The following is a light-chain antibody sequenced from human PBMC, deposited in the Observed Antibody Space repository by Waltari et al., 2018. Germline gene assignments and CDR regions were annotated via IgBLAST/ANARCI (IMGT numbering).Light chain of an antibody. J-gene: IGLJ2*01. Sequence: QSALTQPPSASGSPGQSVTISCTGTSSDVAGYNYVSWYQQHPGKAPKLMIYEVSKRPSGVPDRFSGDKSGNTASLTVSGLQAEDEADYYCSSYAGSDNFVIFGGGTKLTVL. CDR2: EVS. CDR3: SSYAGSDNFVI. V-gene: IGLV2-8*01. CDR1: SSDVAGYNY.